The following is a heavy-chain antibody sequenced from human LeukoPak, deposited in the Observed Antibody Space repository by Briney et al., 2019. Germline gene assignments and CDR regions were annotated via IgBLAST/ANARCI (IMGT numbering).Heavy chain of an antibody. J-gene: IGHJ5*02. CDR3: ARDLSEATRDNWNDNWFDP. CDR2: INPSGGST. D-gene: IGHD1-20*01. CDR1: GYTFTSYY. Sequence: ASVKVSCKASGYTFTSYYMHWVRQAPGQGLEWMGIINPSGGSTSYAQKFQGRVTMTRDTSTSTVYMELSSLRSEDTAVYYCARDLSEATRDNWNDNWFDPWGQGTLVTVSS. V-gene: IGHV1-46*01.